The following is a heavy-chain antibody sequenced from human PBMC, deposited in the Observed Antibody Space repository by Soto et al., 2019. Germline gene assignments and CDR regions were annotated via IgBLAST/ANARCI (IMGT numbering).Heavy chain of an antibody. CDR2: ISYDGNVA. D-gene: IGHD1-1*01. J-gene: IGHJ4*02. CDR3: AKEGPITNWYFDN. CDR1: GFTFSNYG. Sequence: QVQLVESEGGVVQPGRSLRLSCTASGFTFSNYGMHWVRQAPGKGLEWVTVISYDGNVAYYADSVKGRFTSSRDNSKNTLYLKMNSLRTEDKGVYYCAKEGPITNWYFDNWGQGTLVTVSS. V-gene: IGHV3-30*18.